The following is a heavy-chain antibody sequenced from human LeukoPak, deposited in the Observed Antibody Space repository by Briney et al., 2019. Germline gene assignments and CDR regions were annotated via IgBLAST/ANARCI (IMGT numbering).Heavy chain of an antibody. Sequence: PGGSLRLSCVASGFIVTNNYMSWVRQAPGKGLEWVSGHFYGGKTFYADSVKGRFTISRDDVKNTLFLQMNTLRAEDTAVYYCARGRDNPAMMWLALDLDSWGQGTLVTASS. CDR3: ARGRDNPAMMWLALDLDS. D-gene: IGHD5-18*01. CDR2: HFYGGKT. J-gene: IGHJ4*02. CDR1: GFIVTNNY. V-gene: IGHV3-53*01.